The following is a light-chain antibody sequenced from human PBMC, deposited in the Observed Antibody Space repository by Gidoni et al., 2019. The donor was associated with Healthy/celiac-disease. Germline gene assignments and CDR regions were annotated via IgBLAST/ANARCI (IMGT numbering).Light chain of an antibody. J-gene: IGLJ2*01. V-gene: IGLV2-14*01. CDR2: EVS. Sequence: QSALTHPAAVSGAPGQAITISCTGTSSDVGGYNYVSWYQQHPGKAPNLMIYEVSNRPSGVSNRFSGSKSGNTASLTISGLQAEDEADYYCSSYTSSSTRVFGGGTKLTVL. CDR3: SSYTSSSTRV. CDR1: SSDVGGYNY.